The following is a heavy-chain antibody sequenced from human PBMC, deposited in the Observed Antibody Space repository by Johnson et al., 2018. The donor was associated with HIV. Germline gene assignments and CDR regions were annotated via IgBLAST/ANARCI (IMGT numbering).Heavy chain of an antibody. D-gene: IGHD5-18*01. Sequence: QEKLVESGGGVVQPGRSLRLSCAASGFTFSSYAMHWVRQAPGKGLEWVAVISYDGSNKYYADSVKGRFTISRDNSKNTLYLQMNSLRAEDTAVYYCARDLDTAMVTCAFDSWGQGTMVTVSS. CDR2: ISYDGSNK. J-gene: IGHJ3*02. V-gene: IGHV3-30-3*01. CDR1: GFTFSSYA. CDR3: ARDLDTAMVTCAFDS.